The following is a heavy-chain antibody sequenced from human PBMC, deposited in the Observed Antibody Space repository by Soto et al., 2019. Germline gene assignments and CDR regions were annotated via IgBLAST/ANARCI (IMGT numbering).Heavy chain of an antibody. D-gene: IGHD3-22*01. CDR2: IYPGDSDT. CDR3: ARSVSPTNYYDSSGYPY. J-gene: IGHJ4*02. V-gene: IGHV5-51*01. Sequence: PGESLKISCKGSGYSFTSYWIGWVRQMPGKGLEWMGIIYPGDSDTRYSPSFQGQVTISADKSISTAYLQWSSLKASDTAMYYCARSVSPTNYYDSSGYPYWGQGTLVTVS. CDR1: GYSFTSYW.